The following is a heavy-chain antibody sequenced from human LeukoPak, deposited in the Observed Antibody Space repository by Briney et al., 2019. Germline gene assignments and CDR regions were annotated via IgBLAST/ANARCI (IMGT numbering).Heavy chain of an antibody. V-gene: IGHV3-21*01. J-gene: IGHJ1*01. Sequence: GGSLRLSCSASGFTFSTYTMNWVRQSPGKGLEWVSSISGGSNYIYYGDSVKGRFTISRDNAKNSLYLQMNSLRAEDTAVYYCARDFGDSSEFFQHWGQGTLVTVSS. CDR3: ARDFGDSSEFFQH. CDR2: ISGGSNYI. CDR1: GFTFSTYT. D-gene: IGHD6-13*01.